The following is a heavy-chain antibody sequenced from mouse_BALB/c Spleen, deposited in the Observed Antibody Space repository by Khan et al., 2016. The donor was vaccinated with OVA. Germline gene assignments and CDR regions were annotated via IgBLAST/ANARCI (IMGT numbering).Heavy chain of an antibody. CDR3: ARVGNYWYFDV. CDR1: GYTFTNYG. J-gene: IGHJ1*01. CDR2: INTYTGEP. Sequence: QIQLVQSGPELKKPGETVKISCKASGYTFTNYGMNWVKQAPGKGVKWMGWINTYTGEPTYGDDLKGRFAFSLETSASTAYLQINNLKNEDTATYFCARVGNYWYFDVWGAGTTVTVSS. V-gene: IGHV9-3-1*01. D-gene: IGHD2-1*01.